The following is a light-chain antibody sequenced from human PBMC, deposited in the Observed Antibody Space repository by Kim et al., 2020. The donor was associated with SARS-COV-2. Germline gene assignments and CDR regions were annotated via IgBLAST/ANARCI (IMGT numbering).Light chain of an antibody. J-gene: IGLJ3*02. CDR1: SLRSYY. Sequence: SSELTQDPAVSVALGQTVRITCQGDSLRSYYATWYQLKPGQAPVLVIYGKNNRPSGIPDRFSGSRSGNTASLTITGAQAEDEADYYCNSRDSSGNHWVFGGGTQLTVL. CDR2: GKN. CDR3: NSRDSSGNHWV. V-gene: IGLV3-19*01.